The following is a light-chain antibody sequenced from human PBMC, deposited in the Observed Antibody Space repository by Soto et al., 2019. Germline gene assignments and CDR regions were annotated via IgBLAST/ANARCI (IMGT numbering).Light chain of an antibody. CDR1: RSNLGGNT. J-gene: IGLJ1*01. CDR2: SND. Sequence: QSVLTQPPSVSATPGQRVTISCSGSRSNLGGNTVYWYQQLPGTAPKVLIYSNDQRPSGVPDRFSGSKSGTSASLAIGGLQSGDEADYYCAAWDDSLNGPVFGPGTKLTVL. CDR3: AAWDDSLNGPV. V-gene: IGLV1-44*01.